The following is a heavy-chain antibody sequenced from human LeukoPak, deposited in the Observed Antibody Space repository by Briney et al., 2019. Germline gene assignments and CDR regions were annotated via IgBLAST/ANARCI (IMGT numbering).Heavy chain of an antibody. CDR1: GFTVSNNY. CDR2: IYSSGST. Sequence: GGSLTLSCAASGFTVSNNYMSWVRHAPGEGLECVSVIYSSGSTYYTDPVKGRFTISRDNSKNTVYLQMNSLRADATAVYYCARDGGVVSTWYWYFQHWGQGTLVTVSS. V-gene: IGHV3-53*01. CDR3: ARDGGVVSTWYWYFQH. D-gene: IGHD2-21*01. J-gene: IGHJ1*01.